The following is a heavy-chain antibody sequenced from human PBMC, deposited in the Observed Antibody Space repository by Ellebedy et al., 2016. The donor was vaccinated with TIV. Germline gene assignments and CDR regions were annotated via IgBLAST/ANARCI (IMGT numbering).Heavy chain of an antibody. CDR1: GGSISSYY. V-gene: IGHV4-59*08. CDR2: IYYSGST. D-gene: IGHD3-10*01. CDR3: ARLGPNYYGSGSYYYYYYYGMDV. J-gene: IGHJ6*02. Sequence: SETLSLTCTVSGGSISSYYWSWIRQPPGKGLEWIGYIYYSGSTNYNPSLKSRVTISVDTSKNQFSLKLSSVTAADTAVYYCARLGPNYYGSGSYYYYYYYGMDVWGQGTTVTVSS.